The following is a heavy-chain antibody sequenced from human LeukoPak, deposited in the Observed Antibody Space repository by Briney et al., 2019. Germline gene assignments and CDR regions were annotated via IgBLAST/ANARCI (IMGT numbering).Heavy chain of an antibody. D-gene: IGHD3-10*02. CDR3: ARANYYVFDP. J-gene: IGHJ5*02. Sequence: SETLSLTCAVYGGSFSGYYWSWIRQPPGKGLEWIGEINHSGSTNYNPSLKSRVTISVDTSKNQFSLKLRSVTAADTAVFYCARANYYVFDPWGQGTLVTVSS. CDR2: INHSGST. CDR1: GGSFSGYY. V-gene: IGHV4-34*01.